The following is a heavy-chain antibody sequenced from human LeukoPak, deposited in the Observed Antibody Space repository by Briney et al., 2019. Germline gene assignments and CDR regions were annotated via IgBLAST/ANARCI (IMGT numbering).Heavy chain of an antibody. Sequence: SQTLSLTCTVSGGSISSGSYYRSWIRQPAGKGLEWIGRIYTSGSTNYNPSLKSRVTISVVTSKNQFSLKLSSVTAADTAVYYCARSIVVVPAAAYLDAFDIWGQGTMVTVSS. CDR1: GGSISSGSYY. D-gene: IGHD2-2*01. CDR2: IYTSGST. J-gene: IGHJ3*02. CDR3: ARSIVVVPAAAYLDAFDI. V-gene: IGHV4-61*02.